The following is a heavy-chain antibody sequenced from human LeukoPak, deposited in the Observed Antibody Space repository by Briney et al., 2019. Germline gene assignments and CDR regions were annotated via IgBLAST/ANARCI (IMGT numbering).Heavy chain of an antibody. J-gene: IGHJ4*02. CDR3: TTQRITIFGAVDY. D-gene: IGHD3-3*01. CDR1: GFTFSNAW. Sequence: GGSLRLSCAASGFTFSNAWMSWVRQAPGKGLEWVGRIKSKTDGGTTDYAAPVKGRFTISRDDSKNTLYLQMNSLKTEDTAVYYCTTQRITIFGAVDYWGQGTLVTVSS. V-gene: IGHV3-15*01. CDR2: IKSKTDGGTT.